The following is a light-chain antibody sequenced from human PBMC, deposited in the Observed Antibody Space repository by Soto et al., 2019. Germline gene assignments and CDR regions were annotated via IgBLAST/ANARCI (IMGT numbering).Light chain of an antibody. CDR2: DAS. V-gene: IGKV3-11*01. Sequence: EIVLTQSPATLSLSPGDRATLSFRASQSVSSYLAWYQQKPGQAPRLIXYDASNRATGIPARFSGSGSGTDLTLTISSLEPEDFAVYYCQQRSNWPPITFGQGTRLEIK. J-gene: IGKJ5*01. CDR1: QSVSSY. CDR3: QQRSNWPPIT.